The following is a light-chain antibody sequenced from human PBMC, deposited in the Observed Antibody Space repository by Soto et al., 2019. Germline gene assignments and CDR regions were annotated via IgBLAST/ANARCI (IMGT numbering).Light chain of an antibody. CDR1: QDISNY. CDR3: QQYDDLRLT. CDR2: DAS. J-gene: IGKJ4*01. V-gene: IGKV1-33*01. Sequence: DIQMTQSPSSLSASVEDRVTITCQASQDISNYLSWYQQKPGKAPKLLIYDASNLETGVPSRFSGSGSGTDFTFTISSLQPEDIATYYCQQYDDLRLTFGGGTKVEIK.